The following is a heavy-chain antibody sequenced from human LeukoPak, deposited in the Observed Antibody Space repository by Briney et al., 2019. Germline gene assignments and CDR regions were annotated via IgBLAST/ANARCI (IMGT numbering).Heavy chain of an antibody. Sequence: SETLSLTCTVSRGSISSTSYYWGWIRQPPGKGLEWIGGIYYSGSTYYNPSLKSRVTISVDTSKNQFSLQLSSVTAADTAVYYCAGMGSSGWYGSTDYWGQGTLVTVSS. J-gene: IGHJ4*02. CDR3: AGMGSSGWYGSTDY. CDR1: RGSISSTSYY. D-gene: IGHD6-19*01. CDR2: IYYSGST. V-gene: IGHV4-39*01.